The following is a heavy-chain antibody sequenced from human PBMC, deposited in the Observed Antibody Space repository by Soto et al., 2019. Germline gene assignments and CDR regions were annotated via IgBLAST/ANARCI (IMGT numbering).Heavy chain of an antibody. CDR3: AKGYSSGWYRSWFDP. D-gene: IGHD6-19*01. V-gene: IGHV3-9*01. J-gene: IGHJ5*02. CDR2: ISWNSGSI. CDR1: GFTFDDYA. Sequence: GGSLRLSCAASGFTFDDYAMHWVRQAPGKGLEWVSGISWNSGSIGYADSVKGRFTISRDNAKNSLYLQMNSLRAEDTALYYCAKGYSSGWYRSWFDPWGQGTLVTVSS.